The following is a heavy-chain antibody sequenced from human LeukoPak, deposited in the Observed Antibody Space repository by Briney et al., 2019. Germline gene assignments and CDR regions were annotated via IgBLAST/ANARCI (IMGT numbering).Heavy chain of an antibody. CDR3: ARSGVGPPVTEPFDY. CDR2: IYYSGST. CDR1: GGSLSSYY. J-gene: IGHJ4*02. Sequence: PSETLSLTCSVSGGSLSSYYWSWIRQPPGKGLEWIGYIYYSGSTNYNPSLRSRVTISVDTSKNQFSLKLSSVTAADTAVYYCARSGVGPPVTEPFDYWGQGTLVIVFS. V-gene: IGHV4-59*01. D-gene: IGHD3-10*01.